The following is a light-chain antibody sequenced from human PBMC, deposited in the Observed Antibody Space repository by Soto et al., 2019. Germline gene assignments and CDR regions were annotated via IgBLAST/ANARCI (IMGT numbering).Light chain of an antibody. CDR3: QQYNNWPWT. J-gene: IGKJ1*01. CDR2: DAS. V-gene: IGKV3-11*01. CDR1: QSVSSY. Sequence: EIVLTQAPVTLSLSPGERATLSCRASQSVSSYLAWYQQKAGQAPRLLIYDASKRATGIPDRFSGSGSGTEFTLTISSLQSEDFAVYYCQQYNNWPWTFGQGTKVDIK.